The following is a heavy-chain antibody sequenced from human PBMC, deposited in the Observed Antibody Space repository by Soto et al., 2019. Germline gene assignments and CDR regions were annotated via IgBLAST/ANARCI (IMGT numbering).Heavy chain of an antibody. CDR3: ASNRGLWTTYFDY. CDR2: IYYSGST. D-gene: IGHD2-21*01. J-gene: IGHJ4*02. V-gene: IGHV4-31*03. Sequence: SETLSLTCTVSDGSISSGGYYWGWIRQHPGKGLEWIGYIYYSGSTYYNPSLKSRVTISVDTSKNQFSLKLSSVTAADTAVYYCASNRGLWTTYFDYWGQGTLVTVPQ. CDR1: DGSISSGGYY.